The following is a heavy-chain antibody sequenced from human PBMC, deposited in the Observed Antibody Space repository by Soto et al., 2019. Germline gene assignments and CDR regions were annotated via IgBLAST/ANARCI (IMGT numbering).Heavy chain of an antibody. CDR2: VRTSGGNT. V-gene: IGHV3-23*01. J-gene: IGHJ6*02. CDR1: GFTFSSYA. CDR3: ARMGYSSSWPYYYYGMDV. D-gene: IGHD6-13*01. Sequence: GGSLRLSCAASGFTFSSYAMSWVRQAPGKGLEWVSGVRTSGGNTYYADSVKGRFTISRDNPNNMVHLQMNSLRAEYTAVYYCARMGYSSSWPYYYYGMDVWGQGTTVTVSS.